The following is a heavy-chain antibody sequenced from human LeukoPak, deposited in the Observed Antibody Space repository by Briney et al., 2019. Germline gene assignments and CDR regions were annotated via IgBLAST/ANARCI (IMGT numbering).Heavy chain of an antibody. D-gene: IGHD3-3*01. CDR2: MNPNNGNT. V-gene: IGHV1-8*01. Sequence: EASVKVSCKASGFTFTSYDINWVRQASGQGLEWMGWMNPNNGNTGYAQKFQGRVTMTRDTSISTAYMELRGLRSEDTAVYYCVKDADFWSGLDCWGQGTLVTVSS. CDR3: VKDADFWSGLDC. J-gene: IGHJ4*02. CDR1: GFTFTSYD.